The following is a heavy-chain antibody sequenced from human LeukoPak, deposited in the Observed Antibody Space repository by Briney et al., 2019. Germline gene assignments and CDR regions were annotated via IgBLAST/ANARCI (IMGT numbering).Heavy chain of an antibody. J-gene: IGHJ5*02. CDR3: ARFHYSSGWYRGRNWFDP. CDR1: GFTFSSYA. V-gene: IGHV3-23*01. D-gene: IGHD6-19*01. Sequence: GGSLRLSCAASGFTFSSYAMSWVRQAPGKGLGWVSDISGSGSSTYYADSVKGRFTISRDNSKNTLYLQMNSLRAEDTAVYYCARFHYSSGWYRGRNWFDPWGQGTLVTVSS. CDR2: ISGSGSST.